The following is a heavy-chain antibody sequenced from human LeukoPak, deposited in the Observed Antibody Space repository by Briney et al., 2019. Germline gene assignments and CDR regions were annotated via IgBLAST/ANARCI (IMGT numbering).Heavy chain of an antibody. J-gene: IGHJ4*02. V-gene: IGHV4-59*01. Sequence: SETLSLTCTVSGGSISSYYWSWIRQSPGKGLEWIGYIYYGGSTDYNPSLKSRVTISKDTSETQFSLRLSSVTAADTAVYYCARARLDSSGRFDYWGQGTPVTVSS. CDR3: ARARLDSSGRFDY. CDR1: GGSISSYY. CDR2: IYYGGST. D-gene: IGHD3-22*01.